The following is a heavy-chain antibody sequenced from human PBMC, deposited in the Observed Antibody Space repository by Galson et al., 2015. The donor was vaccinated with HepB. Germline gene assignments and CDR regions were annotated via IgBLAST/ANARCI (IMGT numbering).Heavy chain of an antibody. J-gene: IGHJ5*02. CDR2: ISGSGGST. Sequence: SLRLSCAASGFTFSSYAMSWVRQAPGKGLEWVSAISGSGGSTYYADSVKGRFTISRDNSKNTLYLQMNSLRAEDTAVYYCAKDRPTIFGVVIIGATWFDPWGQGTLVTASS. CDR1: GFTFSSYA. CDR3: AKDRPTIFGVVIIGATWFDP. V-gene: IGHV3-23*01. D-gene: IGHD3-3*01.